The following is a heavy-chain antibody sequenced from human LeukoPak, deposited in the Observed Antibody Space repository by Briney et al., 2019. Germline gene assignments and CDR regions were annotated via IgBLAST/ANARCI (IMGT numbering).Heavy chain of an antibody. CDR2: IRYDGSNK. CDR1: GFTFSSYG. J-gene: IGHJ4*02. CDR3: AKSNTYYDFWSGYGD. V-gene: IGHV3-30*02. D-gene: IGHD3-3*01. Sequence: PGGSLRLSCAASGFTFSSYGMHWVRQAPGKGLEWVAFIRYDGSNKYYADSVKGRFTISRDNSKNTLYLQMNSLRAEDTAVYYCAKSNTYYDFWSGYGDWGQGTLVTVSS.